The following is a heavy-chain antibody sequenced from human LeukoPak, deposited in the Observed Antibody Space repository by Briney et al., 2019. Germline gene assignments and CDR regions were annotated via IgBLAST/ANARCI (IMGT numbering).Heavy chain of an antibody. CDR3: ARIVGIASRGYFDY. Sequence: ASVKVSCKASGGTLSRNAISWVRQAPGQGPEWMGGIIPIFGTTNYAQKFQGRVTITADESMSTAYMELSSLRSEDTAVYYCARIVGIASRGYFDYWGQGTLVTVSS. CDR2: IIPIFGTT. CDR1: GGTLSRNA. J-gene: IGHJ4*02. V-gene: IGHV1-69*13. D-gene: IGHD3-10*01.